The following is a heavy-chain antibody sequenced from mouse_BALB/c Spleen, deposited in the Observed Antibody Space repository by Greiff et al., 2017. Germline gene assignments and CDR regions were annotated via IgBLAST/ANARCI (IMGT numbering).Heavy chain of an antibody. V-gene: IGHV1S135*01. CDR2: IDPYNGGT. J-gene: IGHJ2*01. Sequence: EVQLQQSGPELVKPGASVKVSCTASGYAFTSYNMYWVKQSHGKSLEWIGYIDPYNGGTSYNQKFKGKATLTVDKSSSTAYMHLNSLTSEDSAVYYCSISYGNWDFDDWGEGTTLTVSS. CDR1: GYAFTSYN. CDR3: SISYGNWDFDD. D-gene: IGHD2-10*02.